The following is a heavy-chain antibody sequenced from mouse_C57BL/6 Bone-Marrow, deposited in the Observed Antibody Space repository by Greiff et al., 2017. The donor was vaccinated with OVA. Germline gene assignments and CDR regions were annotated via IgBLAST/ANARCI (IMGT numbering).Heavy chain of an antibody. CDR2: IYPGNSDT. Sequence: VQLQQSGTVLARPGASVKMSCKTSGYTFTSYWMHWVKQRPGQGLEWIGAIYPGNSDTSYNQKFKGKAKLTAVTSASTAYMELSSLTNEDSAVYYGTREGDGYYGGAMDYWGQGTSVTVSS. CDR3: TREGDGYYGGAMDY. CDR1: GYTFTSYW. V-gene: IGHV1-5*01. J-gene: IGHJ4*01. D-gene: IGHD2-3*01.